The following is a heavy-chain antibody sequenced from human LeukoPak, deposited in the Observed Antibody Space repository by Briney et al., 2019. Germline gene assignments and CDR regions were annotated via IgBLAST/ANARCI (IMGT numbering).Heavy chain of an antibody. D-gene: IGHD6-13*01. CDR2: ISSSSGYI. CDR1: GFTFSSYS. CDR3: ARDLLEQQLVHRDYFDY. Sequence: PGGSLRDSRAASGFTFSSYSVNWVRQAPGKGLEWVSSISSSSGYIYSADSVKGRFTISRDNAKNSLYLQMNSLRAEDTAVYYCARDLLEQQLVHRDYFDYLVQGTVVTVSS. V-gene: IGHV3-21*01. J-gene: IGHJ4*02.